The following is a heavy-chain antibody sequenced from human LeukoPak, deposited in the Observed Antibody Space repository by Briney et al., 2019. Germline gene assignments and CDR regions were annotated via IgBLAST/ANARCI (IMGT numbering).Heavy chain of an antibody. V-gene: IGHV4-39*07. CDR1: GGSISSSSYY. D-gene: IGHD3-22*01. CDR2: IYYSGST. CDR3: ASHYYDSSGYLIAFDI. J-gene: IGHJ3*02. Sequence: SETLSLTCTVSGGSISSSSYYWGWIRQPPGKGLEWIGSIYYSGSTYYNPSLKSRVTISVDTSKNQSSLKLSSVTAADTAVYYCASHYYDSSGYLIAFDIWGQGTMVTVSS.